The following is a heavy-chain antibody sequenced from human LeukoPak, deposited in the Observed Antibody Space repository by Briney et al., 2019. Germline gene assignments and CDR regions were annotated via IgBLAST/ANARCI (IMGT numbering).Heavy chain of an antibody. V-gene: IGHV3-33*06. J-gene: IGHJ4*02. Sequence: SGGSLRLSCAAPGFKFSSYGMHRLRHTPGKGLEWVAIIYYDGSKKYYTDAVKGRFTTSRDNSKSTLYLQMTRLRAEDTAIYYLAKDFGLSSGWYAHYWGQGTLVTVSS. D-gene: IGHD6-19*01. CDR1: GFKFSSYG. CDR3: AKDFGLSSGWYAHY. CDR2: IYYDGSKK.